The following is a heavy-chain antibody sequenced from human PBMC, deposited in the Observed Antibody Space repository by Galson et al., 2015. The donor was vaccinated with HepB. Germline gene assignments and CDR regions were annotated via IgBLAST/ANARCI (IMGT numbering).Heavy chain of an antibody. D-gene: IGHD2-15*01. CDR1: GYSFTSYW. Sequence: QSGAEVKKPGESLRISCKGSGYSFTSYWISWVRQMPGKGLEWMGRIDPSDSYTNYSPSFQGHVTISADKSISTAYLQWSSLKASDTAMYYCAREGAPKGLVGYYYYYYMDVWGKGTTVTVSS. CDR2: IDPSDSYT. CDR3: AREGAPKGLVGYYYYYYMDV. J-gene: IGHJ6*03. V-gene: IGHV5-10-1*01.